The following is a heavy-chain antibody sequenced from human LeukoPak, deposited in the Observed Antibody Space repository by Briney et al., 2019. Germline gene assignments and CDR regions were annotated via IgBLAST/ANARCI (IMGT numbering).Heavy chain of an antibody. CDR2: INSDGSNT. CDR1: GFTFSSYW. D-gene: IGHD5-24*01. V-gene: IGHV3-74*01. CDR3: ARGEMALLY. Sequence: PGGSLRLSCAASGFTFSSYWMHWVRQAPGKGLVWVSRINSDGSNTGYADSVKGRFTISRDNAKNMLYLQMNSLRAEDTAVYYCARGEMALLYWGQGTLVTVSS. J-gene: IGHJ4*02.